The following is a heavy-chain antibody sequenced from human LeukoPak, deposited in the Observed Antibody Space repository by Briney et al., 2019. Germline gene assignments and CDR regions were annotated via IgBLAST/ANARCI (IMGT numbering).Heavy chain of an antibody. Sequence: GASVKVSCKASGYTFTGYYIHWVRQAPGQGLEWMGWINPNSGGTNYAQKFQGRVTMTRDTSISTAYMELSRLRSDDTAVYYCARESRSGSGSYHTDYWGQGTLVTVSS. J-gene: IGHJ4*02. CDR1: GYTFTGYY. CDR3: ARESRSGSGSYHTDY. V-gene: IGHV1-2*02. CDR2: INPNSGGT. D-gene: IGHD3-10*01.